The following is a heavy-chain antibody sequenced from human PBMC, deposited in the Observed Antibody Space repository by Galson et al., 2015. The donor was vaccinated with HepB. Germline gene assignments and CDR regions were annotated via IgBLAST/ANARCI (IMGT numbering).Heavy chain of an antibody. CDR2: ISGDGSGI. J-gene: IGHJ4*02. V-gene: IGHV3-74*01. D-gene: IGHD3-10*01. Sequence: SLRLSCAASGFAFRSSWMHWVRQAPGKGLVWVSRISGDGSGITYADSVKGRFSISRDNAKNTLYLQMDSLRAEDTAVYHCVRRDGSGTSWHFDHWGQGTLVTVSS. CDR1: GFAFRSSW. CDR3: VRRDGSGTSWHFDH.